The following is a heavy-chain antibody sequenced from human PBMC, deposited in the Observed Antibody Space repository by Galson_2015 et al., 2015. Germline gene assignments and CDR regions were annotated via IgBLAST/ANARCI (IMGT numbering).Heavy chain of an antibody. V-gene: IGHV3-74*01. Sequence: SLRLSCAASGFTFSSYWMHWVRQAPGKGLVWVSRINSDGSSTSYADSVKGRYTISRDNAKNTLYLQMNSLRAEDTAVYYCARDLRPYVDYGGDKSHYYYYGMDVWGQGTTVTVSS. CDR2: INSDGSST. D-gene: IGHD4-23*01. CDR3: ARDLRPYVDYGGDKSHYYYYGMDV. J-gene: IGHJ6*02. CDR1: GFTFSSYW.